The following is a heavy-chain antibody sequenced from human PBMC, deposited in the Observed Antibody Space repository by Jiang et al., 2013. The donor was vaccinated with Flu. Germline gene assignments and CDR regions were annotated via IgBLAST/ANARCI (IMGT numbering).Heavy chain of an antibody. D-gene: IGHD6-19*01. V-gene: IGHV3-30*18. CDR1: GFTFSDFG. CDR3: AKEGGDGWYPTYYFEH. CDR2: SSYDGTTR. J-gene: IGHJ4*02. Sequence: VVQPGGSLRLACAASGFTFSDFGLHWVRQAPGKGLEWVAMSSYDGTTRHYLDSVRGRFSIARDNSKNTLYLQMNSLRSDDTAIYYCAKEGGDGWYPTYYFEHWGQGTLVSVSS.